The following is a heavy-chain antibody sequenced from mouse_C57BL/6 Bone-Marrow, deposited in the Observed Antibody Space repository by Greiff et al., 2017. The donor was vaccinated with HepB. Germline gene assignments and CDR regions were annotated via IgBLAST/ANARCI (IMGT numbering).Heavy chain of an antibody. CDR3: ARWERGVRRGSWFAY. V-gene: IGHV1-7*01. CDR1: GYTFTSYW. J-gene: IGHJ3*01. D-gene: IGHD2-14*01. CDR2: INPSSGYT. Sequence: VQLQQSGAELAKPGASVKLSCKASGYTFTSYWMHWVKQRPGQGLEWIGYINPSSGYTKYNQKFKDKATLTADKSSSTAYMQLSSLTYEDSAVYYCARWERGVRRGSWFAYWGQGTLVTVAA.